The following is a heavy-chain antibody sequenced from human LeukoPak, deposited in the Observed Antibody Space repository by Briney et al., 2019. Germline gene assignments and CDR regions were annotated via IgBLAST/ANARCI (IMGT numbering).Heavy chain of an antibody. CDR1: GYSISRGYY. Sequence: KPSETLSLTCAVSGYSISRGYYWGWIRQPPGKGLEWIGSIYHSGSTYYNPSLKSRVTISVDTSKNQCSLKLSSVTAADTAVYYCARRGLFGWVPAANDYYFDYWGQGTLVTVSS. D-gene: IGHD2-2*01. CDR3: ARRGLFGWVPAANDYYFDY. V-gene: IGHV4-38-2*01. J-gene: IGHJ4*02. CDR2: IYHSGST.